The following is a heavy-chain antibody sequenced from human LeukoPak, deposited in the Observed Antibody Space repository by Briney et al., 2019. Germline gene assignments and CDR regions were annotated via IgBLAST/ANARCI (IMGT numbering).Heavy chain of an antibody. CDR3: ARLIIEYSSSKVDYYYYYMDV. Sequence: SETLSLTCTVSGGSISSSSYYWSWIRQPPGKGLEWIGYIYYSGSTNYNPSLKSRVTISVDTSKNQFSLKLSSVTAADTAVYYCARLIIEYSSSKVDYYYYYMDVWGKGTTVTVSS. J-gene: IGHJ6*03. V-gene: IGHV4-61*05. D-gene: IGHD6-6*01. CDR2: IYYSGST. CDR1: GGSISSSSYY.